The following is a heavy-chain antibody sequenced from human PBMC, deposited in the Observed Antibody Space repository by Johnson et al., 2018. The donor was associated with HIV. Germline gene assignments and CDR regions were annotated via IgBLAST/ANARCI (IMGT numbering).Heavy chain of an antibody. CDR2: INWNGGST. D-gene: IGHD1-26*01. Sequence: EVQLLESGGGVVRPGGSLRLSCAASGFTFDDYGMSWVRQAPGKGLEWVSGINWNGGSTGYADSVKGRFTISRDNAKNSLDLQMNSLRAEDTALYYCAAWGGVGAGRAFDIWGQGTMVTVSS. J-gene: IGHJ3*02. V-gene: IGHV3-20*04. CDR1: GFTFDDYG. CDR3: AAWGGVGAGRAFDI.